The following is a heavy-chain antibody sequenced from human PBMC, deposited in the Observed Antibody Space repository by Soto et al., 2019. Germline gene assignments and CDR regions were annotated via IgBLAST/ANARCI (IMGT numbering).Heavy chain of an antibody. Sequence: QVVLLQSGAEVKEPGSSVRVSCQVSGSTFNNFAFSWVRQAPGHGPEWMGGIVVDSNTAEYSQRFQDRVTITADTSTDTLYMELGSLTFEDTAFYYCARAIKRWEVNYYFDFWGQGNMVTVSS. CDR2: IVVDSNTA. CDR3: ARAIKRWEVNYYFDF. V-gene: IGHV1-69*06. J-gene: IGHJ4*02. CDR1: GSTFNNFA. D-gene: IGHD1-26*01.